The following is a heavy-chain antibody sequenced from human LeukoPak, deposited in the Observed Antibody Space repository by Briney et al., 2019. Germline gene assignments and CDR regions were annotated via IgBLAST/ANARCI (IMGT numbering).Heavy chain of an antibody. Sequence: GGSLRLSCAASGFTFSSYAMHWVRQAPGKGLEWAALISYDGSNKYYADSVKGRFTISRDNSKNTLYLQMNSLRAEDTAVYYCARVGAPPSYSSSWYYFDYWGQGTLVTVSS. CDR2: ISYDGSNK. V-gene: IGHV3-30-3*01. J-gene: IGHJ4*02. D-gene: IGHD6-13*01. CDR3: ARVGAPPSYSSSWYYFDY. CDR1: GFTFSSYA.